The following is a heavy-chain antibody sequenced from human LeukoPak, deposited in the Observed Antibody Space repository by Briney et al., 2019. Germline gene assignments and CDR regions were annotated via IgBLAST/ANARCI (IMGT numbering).Heavy chain of an antibody. D-gene: IGHD3-22*01. Sequence: PSETLSLTCAVYGGSFSGYYWSWIRQPPGKGLEWIGEINHSGSTNYNPSLKSRVTISVDTSKNQFSLKLSSVTAADTAVYYCARGHYDSSGYSYWGQGTLVTVSS. CDR3: ARGHYDSSGYSY. V-gene: IGHV4-34*01. CDR1: GGSFSGYY. J-gene: IGHJ4*02. CDR2: INHSGST.